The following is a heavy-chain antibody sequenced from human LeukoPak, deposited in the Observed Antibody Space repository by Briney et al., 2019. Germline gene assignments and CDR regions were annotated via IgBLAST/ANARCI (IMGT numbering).Heavy chain of an antibody. D-gene: IGHD3-3*01. CDR2: ITGSGGGT. V-gene: IGHV3-23*01. CDR3: AKDGGGSLEWLPPMDV. CDR1: GFTFSGHA. Sequence: GGSLRLSCAASGFTFSGHAMGWVRQAPGKGLEWVSSITGSGGGTYYGDSVKGRFTISRDNSMNTLFLQMNSLRAEDTAVYYCAKDGGGSLEWLPPMDVWGQGTTVTVSS. J-gene: IGHJ6*02.